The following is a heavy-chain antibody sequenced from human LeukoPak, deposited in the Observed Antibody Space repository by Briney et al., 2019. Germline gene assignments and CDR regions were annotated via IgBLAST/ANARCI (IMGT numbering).Heavy chain of an antibody. Sequence: ASVKVSCKASGYTLTGYYMHWVRQAPGQGLEWMGRINPNSGGTNYAQKFQGRATMTRDTSISTAYMELSRLRSDDTAVYYCAREANYGDYTHFDYWGQGTLVTVSS. J-gene: IGHJ4*02. V-gene: IGHV1-2*06. CDR1: GYTLTGYY. D-gene: IGHD4-17*01. CDR2: INPNSGGT. CDR3: AREANYGDYTHFDY.